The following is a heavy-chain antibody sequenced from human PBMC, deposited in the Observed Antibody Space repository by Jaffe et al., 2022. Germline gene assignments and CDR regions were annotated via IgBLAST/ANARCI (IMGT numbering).Heavy chain of an antibody. CDR2: INPNSGGT. D-gene: IGHD3-16*02. CDR1: GYTFTGYY. V-gene: IGHV1-2*06. Sequence: QVQLVQSGAEVKKPGASVKVSCKASGYTFTGYYMHWVRQAPGQGLEWMGRINPNSGGTNYAQKFQGRVTMTRDTSISTAYMELSRLRSDDTAVYYCARDRYYDYIWGSYRPDAFDIWGQGTMVTVSS. CDR3: ARDRYYDYIWGSYRPDAFDI. J-gene: IGHJ3*02.